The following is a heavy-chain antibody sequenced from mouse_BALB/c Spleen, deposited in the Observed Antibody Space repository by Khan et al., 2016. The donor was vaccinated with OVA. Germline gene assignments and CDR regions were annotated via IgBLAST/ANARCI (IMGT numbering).Heavy chain of an antibody. Sequence: MQLEESGGDLVKPGGSLKLSCAASGFTFSTYGMSWVRQTPDKRLEWVATISSGGSYTYYPDSVKGRFIISRDNAKNTLYLQMSSLKSEDTAMYYCARLAYYYGSEGFAYWGQGTLVTVSA. CDR1: GFTFSTYG. CDR2: ISSGGSYT. V-gene: IGHV5-6*01. D-gene: IGHD1-1*01. CDR3: ARLAYYYGSEGFAY. J-gene: IGHJ3*01.